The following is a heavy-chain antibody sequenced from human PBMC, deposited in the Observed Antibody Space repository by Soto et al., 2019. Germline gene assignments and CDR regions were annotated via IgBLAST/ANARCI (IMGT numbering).Heavy chain of an antibody. V-gene: IGHV1-2*02. CDR3: ARGTIQKGLAYYYYGMDV. J-gene: IGHJ6*02. Sequence: GASLKVSCKASGYTFTGYYMHWVRQAPGQGLEWMGWINPNSGGTNYAQKFQGRVTMTRDTSISTAYMELSRLRSDDTAVYYCARGTIQKGLAYYYYGMDVWGQGITVTVSS. D-gene: IGHD2-2*02. CDR1: GYTFTGYY. CDR2: INPNSGGT.